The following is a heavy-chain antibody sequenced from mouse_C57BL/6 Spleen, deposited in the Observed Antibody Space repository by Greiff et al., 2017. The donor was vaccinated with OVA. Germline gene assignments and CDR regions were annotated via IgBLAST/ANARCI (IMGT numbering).Heavy chain of an antibody. Sequence: QFQLQQSVAELAQPGASVTLSCKASGYTFTSYWLPLVKQRPGQGLEWIGYINPSSGYTKYNQKFKDKATLTADKSSSTAYMQLSSLTYEDSAVYYCAHYYDYDRYFDYWGQGTTLTVSS. CDR2: INPSSGYT. V-gene: IGHV1-7*01. J-gene: IGHJ2*01. CDR3: AHYYDYDRYFDY. CDR1: GYTFTSYW. D-gene: IGHD2-4*01.